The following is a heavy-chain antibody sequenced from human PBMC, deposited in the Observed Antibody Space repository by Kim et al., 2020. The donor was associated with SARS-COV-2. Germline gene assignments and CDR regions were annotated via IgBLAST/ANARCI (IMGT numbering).Heavy chain of an antibody. Sequence: SETLSLTCTVSGGSISSSSYYWGWIRQPPGKGLEWIGSIYYSGSTYYNPSLKSRVTISVDTPKNQFSLKLSSVTAADTAVYYCARQADGPEVYGMDVWGQGTTVTVSS. CDR1: GGSISSSSYY. V-gene: IGHV4-39*01. D-gene: IGHD6-19*01. CDR3: ARQADGPEVYGMDV. J-gene: IGHJ6*02. CDR2: IYYSGST.